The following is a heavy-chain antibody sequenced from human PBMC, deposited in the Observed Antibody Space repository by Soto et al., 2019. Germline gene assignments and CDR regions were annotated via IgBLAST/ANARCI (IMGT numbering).Heavy chain of an antibody. J-gene: IGHJ4*02. Sequence: GGSLRLSCAASGFTVSSNYMSWVRQAPGKGLEWVSVIYSGGSTYYADSVKGRFTISRDNSKNTLYLQMNSLRAEDTAVYYCARGLNAYGDLYYFDYWGQGTLVTVSS. CDR3: ARGLNAYGDLYYFDY. CDR2: IYSGGST. D-gene: IGHD4-17*01. V-gene: IGHV3-66*01. CDR1: GFTVSSNY.